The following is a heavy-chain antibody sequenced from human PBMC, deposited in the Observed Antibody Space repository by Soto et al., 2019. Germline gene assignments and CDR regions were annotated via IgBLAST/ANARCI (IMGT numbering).Heavy chain of an antibody. CDR3: ARQLTGTTIPFDY. J-gene: IGHJ4*02. D-gene: IGHD1-20*01. CDR1: GYTFTNYA. V-gene: IGHV1-3*01. Sequence: ASLKVSCKASGYTFTNYAMHWVRQAPGQRLEWMGWINAGNGKTQYSQKFQGRVTITRDTSASTAYMELSSLRSEDTAVYFCARQLTGTTIPFDYWGQGTLVTVSS. CDR2: INAGNGKT.